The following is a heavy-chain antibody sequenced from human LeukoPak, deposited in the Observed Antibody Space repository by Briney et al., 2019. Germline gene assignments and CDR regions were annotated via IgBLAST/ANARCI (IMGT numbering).Heavy chain of an antibody. CDR2: ISSSSSYI. J-gene: IGHJ4*02. CDR1: GFTFSSYN. Sequence: PGGSLRLSCAASGFTFSSYNMNWVRQAPGKGLEWVSSISSSSSYIYYADSVKGRFTISRDNSKNTLYLQMNSLRAEDTAVYYCARGLEVRGVKAGDYWGQGTLVTVSS. D-gene: IGHD3-10*01. V-gene: IGHV3-21*01. CDR3: ARGLEVRGVKAGDY.